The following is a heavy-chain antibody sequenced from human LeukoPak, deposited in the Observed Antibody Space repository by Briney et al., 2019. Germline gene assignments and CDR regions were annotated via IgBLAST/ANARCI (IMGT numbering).Heavy chain of an antibody. Sequence: GGSLRLSCTASGFTFGDYAMSWFRQAPGKGLEWVGFIRSKAYGGTTEYAASVKGRFTISRDDSKSIAYPQMNSLKTEDTAVYYCTRVSVQLWLPPDAFDIWGQGTMVTVSS. CDR2: IRSKAYGGTT. J-gene: IGHJ3*02. D-gene: IGHD5-18*01. CDR1: GFTFGDYA. CDR3: TRVSVQLWLPPDAFDI. V-gene: IGHV3-49*03.